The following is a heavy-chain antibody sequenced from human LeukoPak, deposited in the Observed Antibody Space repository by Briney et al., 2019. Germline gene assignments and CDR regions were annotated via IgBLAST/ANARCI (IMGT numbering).Heavy chain of an antibody. V-gene: IGHV3-21*01. Sequence: GGSLRLSCAASGFTFSSYSMTWVRQAPGKGLEWVSSISSSSSYIHYADSVKGRFTISRDNAKNSLYLQMNSLRAEDTAVYYCARGGGNILFDYWGQGTLVTVSS. J-gene: IGHJ4*02. CDR1: GFTFSSYS. CDR2: ISSSSSYI. D-gene: IGHD4-23*01. CDR3: ARGGGNILFDY.